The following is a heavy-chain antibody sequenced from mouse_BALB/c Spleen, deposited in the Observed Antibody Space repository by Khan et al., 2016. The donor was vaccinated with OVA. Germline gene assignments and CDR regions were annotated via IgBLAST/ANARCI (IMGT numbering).Heavy chain of an antibody. CDR3: TRNGYVAWLTY. J-gene: IGHJ3*01. V-gene: IGHV1S135*01. CDR1: GYSFTTYY. CDR2: IDPFSGST. D-gene: IGHD2-2*01. Sequence: EVQLQQSGPELMKPGASVKISCMASGYSFTTYYIHWVMQSPGKSLEWIGYIDPFSGSTTYNQKFKGKATLTVDTSSSTAYIHLSSLTSEDSAVDYWTRNGYVAWLTYWGQGTLVTVSA.